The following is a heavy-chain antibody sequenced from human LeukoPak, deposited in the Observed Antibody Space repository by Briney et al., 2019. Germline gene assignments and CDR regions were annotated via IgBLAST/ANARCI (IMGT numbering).Heavy chain of an antibody. Sequence: PGRSLRLSCAASGFSISTYGMHWARQSPGKGLECVAVTSHDGSHKYYADSVKGRFTISRDNSKNTLYLQMNSLRAEDTAVYYCAKAAIFGVRTLVDYWGQGTLVTVSS. CDR2: TSHDGSHK. D-gene: IGHD3-10*01. CDR1: GFSISTYG. CDR3: AKAAIFGVRTLVDY. V-gene: IGHV3-30*18. J-gene: IGHJ4*02.